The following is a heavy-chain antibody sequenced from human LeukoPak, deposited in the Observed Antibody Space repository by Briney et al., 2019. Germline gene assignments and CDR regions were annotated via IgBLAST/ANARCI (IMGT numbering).Heavy chain of an antibody. J-gene: IGHJ5*02. D-gene: IGHD3-22*01. CDR3: ARVGYYYDSSGPWFDP. CDR1: GGTFSSYA. CDR2: IIPIFGTA. V-gene: IGHV1-69*13. Sequence: SVKVSCKASGGTFSSYAISWVRQAPGQGLEWMGGIIPIFGTANYAQKFQGRVTITADESTSTAYMEPSSLRSEDTAVYYCARVGYYYDSSGPWFDPWGQGTLVTVSS.